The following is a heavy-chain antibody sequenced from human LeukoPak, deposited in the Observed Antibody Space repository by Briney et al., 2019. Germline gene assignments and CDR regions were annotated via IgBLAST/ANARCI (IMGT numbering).Heavy chain of an antibody. J-gene: IGHJ4*02. CDR3: ARAGNRGSHDHIGY. Sequence: ASVKVSCKASGYTFTGYYMRWVRQAPGQGLEWMGWINPNSGGTNYAQKFQGRVTMTRDTSISTAYMELSRLRSDDTAVYYCARAGNRGSHDHIGYWGQGTLVTVSS. CDR2: INPNSGGT. V-gene: IGHV1-2*02. D-gene: IGHD1-26*01. CDR1: GYTFTGYY.